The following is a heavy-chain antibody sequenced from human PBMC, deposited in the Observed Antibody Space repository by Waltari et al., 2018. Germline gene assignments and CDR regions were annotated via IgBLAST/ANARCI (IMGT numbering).Heavy chain of an antibody. Sequence: QVQLVESGGGVVQPGRSLRLSCAASGFTSSSYAFHWVRQAPGKGLEWVAVISYDGSNKYYADSVKGRFTISRDNSKNTLYLQMNSLRAEDTAVYYCAREVYGSGWYKDAFDIWGQGTMVTVSS. D-gene: IGHD6-19*01. CDR1: GFTSSSYA. J-gene: IGHJ3*02. CDR3: AREVYGSGWYKDAFDI. V-gene: IGHV3-30*01. CDR2: ISYDGSNK.